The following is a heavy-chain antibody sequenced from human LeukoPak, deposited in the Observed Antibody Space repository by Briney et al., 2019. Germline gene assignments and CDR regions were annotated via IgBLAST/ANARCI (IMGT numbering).Heavy chain of an antibody. CDR3: ARGVAPDY. Sequence: SETLSLTCTVSGGSISSYYWSWIRQPPGKGLEWIGYIYYSGSTNYNPSLKSRVTISVDTSKNQFSLKLSSVTAADTAVYYCARGVAPDYWGQGTLVTVSS. J-gene: IGHJ4*02. V-gene: IGHV4-59*01. CDR1: GGSISSYY. D-gene: IGHD2-15*01. CDR2: IYYSGST.